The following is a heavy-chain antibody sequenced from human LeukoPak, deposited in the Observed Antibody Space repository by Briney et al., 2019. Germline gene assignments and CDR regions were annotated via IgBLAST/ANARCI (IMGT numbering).Heavy chain of an antibody. CDR3: AGHPPVYSGYDYRDYYYYMDV. D-gene: IGHD5-12*01. Sequence: PSETLSLTCTVSGGSISSSSYYWGWIRQPPGKGLEWIGSIYYSGSTYYNPSLKSRVTISVDTSKNQFSLKLSSVTAADTAVYYCAGHPPVYSGYDYRDYYYYMDVWGKGTTVTISS. J-gene: IGHJ6*03. V-gene: IGHV4-39*01. CDR1: GGSISSSSYY. CDR2: IYYSGST.